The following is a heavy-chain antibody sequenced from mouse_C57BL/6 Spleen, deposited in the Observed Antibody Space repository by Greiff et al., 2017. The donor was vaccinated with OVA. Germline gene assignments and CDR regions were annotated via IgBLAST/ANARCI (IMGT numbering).Heavy chain of an antibody. Sequence: EVQLVESGPELVKPGASVTISCKASGYSFTDYHMNWVKQSNGTSLEWIGVINPNYGTTSNNQKFKGKATLTVDQSSSTAYMQLNSLTSEDSAVYYWARIHDYEVVWFAYWGQGTLVTVSA. CDR1: GYSFTDYH. D-gene: IGHD2-4*01. J-gene: IGHJ3*01. CDR3: ARIHDYEVVWFAY. V-gene: IGHV1-39*01. CDR2: INPNYGTT.